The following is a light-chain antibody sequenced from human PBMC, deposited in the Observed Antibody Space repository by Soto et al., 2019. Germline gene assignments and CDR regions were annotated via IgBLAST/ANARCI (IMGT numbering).Light chain of an antibody. Sequence: QSVLTQTPSVSGAPGQTITISCTGTDSNIGAGYDGHWYQHLPGRAPKLLIFGNTHRPSGVPDRFSGSKSGTSASLAITGLQPEDESDYYCQSFDNSLSGFYVFGSGTKLTVL. CDR3: QSFDNSLSGFYV. CDR2: GNT. CDR1: DSNIGAGYD. J-gene: IGLJ1*01. V-gene: IGLV1-40*01.